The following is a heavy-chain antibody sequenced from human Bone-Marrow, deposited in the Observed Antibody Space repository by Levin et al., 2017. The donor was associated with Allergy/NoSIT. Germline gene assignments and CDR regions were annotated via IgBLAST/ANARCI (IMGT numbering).Heavy chain of an antibody. CDR3: AKMGYGDHPVLGGYFDY. D-gene: IGHD4-17*01. CDR1: GFTFDDYA. CDR2: ISWNSGSI. J-gene: IGHJ4*02. Sequence: PGGSLRLSCAASGFTFDDYAMHWVRQAPGKGLEWVSGISWNSGSIGYADSVKGRFTISRDNAKNSLYLQMNSLRAEDTALYYCAKMGYGDHPVLGGYFDYWGQGTLVTVSS. V-gene: IGHV3-9*01.